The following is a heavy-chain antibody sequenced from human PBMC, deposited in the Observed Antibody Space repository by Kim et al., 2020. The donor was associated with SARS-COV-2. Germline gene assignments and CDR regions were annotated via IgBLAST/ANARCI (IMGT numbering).Heavy chain of an antibody. D-gene: IGHD6-13*01. Sequence: SVKVSCKASGGTFSSYAISWVRQAPGQGLEWMGGIIPIFGTANYAQKFQGRVTITADESTSTAYMELSSLRSEDTAVYYCASSISSSWHHYYYYGMDVWGQGTTVTVSS. J-gene: IGHJ6*01. V-gene: IGHV1-69*13. CDR2: IIPIFGTA. CDR1: GGTFSSYA. CDR3: ASSISSSWHHYYYYGMDV.